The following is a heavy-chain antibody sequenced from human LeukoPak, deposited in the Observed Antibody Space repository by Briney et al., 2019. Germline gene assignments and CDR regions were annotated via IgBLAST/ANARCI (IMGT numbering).Heavy chain of an antibody. CDR2: INSDGSST. CDR3: ARDRGYCSGGSCYNYYGMDV. V-gene: IGHV3-74*01. CDR1: GFTFSSNW. Sequence: PGGSLRLSCAASGFTFSSNWMHWVRQAPGKGLVWVSRINSDGSSTSYADPVKGRFTISRDNAKNTLHLQMNSLRAEDMAVYYCARDRGYCSGGSCYNYYGMDVWGQGTTVTVSS. J-gene: IGHJ6*02. D-gene: IGHD2-15*01.